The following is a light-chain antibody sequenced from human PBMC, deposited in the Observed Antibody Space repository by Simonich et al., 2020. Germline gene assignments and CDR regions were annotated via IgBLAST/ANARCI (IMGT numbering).Light chain of an antibody. Sequence: DIVMTQSPDSLAVSLGERATINCKSSQSVLYSSNNKNYLAWYQQKPGQPPKLLIYWASTRESGVPDRFRGSGSGTDFTLTISSLQAEDVAVYYCQQYNNWPLYTFGQGTKLEIK. V-gene: IGKV4-1*01. CDR3: QQYNNWPLYT. J-gene: IGKJ2*01. CDR2: WAS. CDR1: QSVLYSSNNKNY.